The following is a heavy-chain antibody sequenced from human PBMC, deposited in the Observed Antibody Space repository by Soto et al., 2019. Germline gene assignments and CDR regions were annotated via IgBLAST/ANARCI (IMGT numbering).Heavy chain of an antibody. J-gene: IGHJ4*02. D-gene: IGHD2-21*02. CDR3: AKDLGTVVTPFLDY. V-gene: IGHV3-30*18. CDR1: GFTFSSYG. CDR2: ISYDGSNK. Sequence: QVQLVESGGGVVQPGRSLRLSCAASGFTFSSYGMHWVRQAPGKGLEWVAVISYDGSNKYYADSVKGRFTISRDNSKNTLYLQMNSLRAEDTAVYYCAKDLGTVVTPFLDYWGQGTLVTVSS.